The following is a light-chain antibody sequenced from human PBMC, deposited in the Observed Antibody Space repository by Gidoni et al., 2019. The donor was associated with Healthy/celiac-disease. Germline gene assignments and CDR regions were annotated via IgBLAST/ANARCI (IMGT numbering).Light chain of an antibody. V-gene: IGLV4-69*01. Sequence: QLVLTQSPSASASLGASVKLTCTLSSGHSSYAIAWHQQQPEKGPGYLMKLNSDGSHSKGDGIPDRFSGSSSGAERYLTISSLQSEDEADYYCQTWGTGIKVVFGGGTKLTVL. CDR3: QTWGTGIKVV. J-gene: IGLJ2*01. CDR1: SGHSSYA. CDR2: LNSDGSH.